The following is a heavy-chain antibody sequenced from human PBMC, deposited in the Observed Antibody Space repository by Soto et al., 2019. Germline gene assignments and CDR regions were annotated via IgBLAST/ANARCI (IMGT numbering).Heavy chain of an antibody. D-gene: IGHD2-21*02. Sequence: ASVKVSCKASGYTFTGYYMHWVRQAPGQGLEWMGWINPNSGGTNYAQKFQGRVTMTRDTSISTAYMELSRLRSDDTAVYYCAKHCGGDCSNRFDIWGQGTKVPVSS. CDR3: AKHCGGDCSNRFDI. CDR2: INPNSGGT. CDR1: GYTFTGYY. J-gene: IGHJ3*02. V-gene: IGHV1-2*02.